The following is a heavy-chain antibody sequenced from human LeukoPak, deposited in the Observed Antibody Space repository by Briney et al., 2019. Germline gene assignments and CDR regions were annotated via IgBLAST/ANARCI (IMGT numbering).Heavy chain of an antibody. CDR2: ISGSGGST. V-gene: IGHV3-23*01. CDR3: AKPAFGDCGGGCYPHDL. Sequence: GGSLRLSCAASGFTFSSYAMSWVRQAPGKGLEWVSAISGSGGSTYYADSVKGRFTISRDNSKNTLYLQMNSLRAEDTAVYYCAKPAFGDCGGGCYPHDLWGQGTLVTVSS. J-gene: IGHJ4*02. D-gene: IGHD2-21*02. CDR1: GFTFSSYA.